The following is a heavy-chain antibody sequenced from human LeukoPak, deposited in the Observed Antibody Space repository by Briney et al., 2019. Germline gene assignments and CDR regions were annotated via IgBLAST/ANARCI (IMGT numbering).Heavy chain of an antibody. D-gene: IGHD3-22*01. CDR2: ISGSGDNT. J-gene: IGHJ4*02. CDR3: AKGSYYDSSGSFYFDY. Sequence: GRSLRLSCAASEFTFSSYAMSWVRQAPGKGLEWVSGISGSGDNTYYADSVKGRFTISRDNSKNTLYVQVNSLGTEDTAAYYCAKGSYYDSSGSFYFDYWGQGTLVTVSS. CDR1: EFTFSSYA. V-gene: IGHV3-23*01.